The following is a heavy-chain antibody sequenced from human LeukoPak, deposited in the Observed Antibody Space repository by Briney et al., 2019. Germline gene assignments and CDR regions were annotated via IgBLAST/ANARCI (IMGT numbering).Heavy chain of an antibody. Sequence: RGGSLRLSCAASGFTFSSYAMSWVRQAPGKGLEWVSAISGSCGSTYYADSVKGRFTISRDNSKNTLYLQMNSLRAEDTAVYYCAKDRSRYGDYELHDYWGQGTLVTVSS. V-gene: IGHV3-23*01. CDR3: AKDRSRYGDYELHDY. D-gene: IGHD4-17*01. CDR2: ISGSCGST. J-gene: IGHJ4*02. CDR1: GFTFSSYA.